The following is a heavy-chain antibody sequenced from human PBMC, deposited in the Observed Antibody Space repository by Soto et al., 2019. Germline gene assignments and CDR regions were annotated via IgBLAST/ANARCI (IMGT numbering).Heavy chain of an antibody. CDR1: GGTFSSYA. V-gene: IGHV1-69*01. J-gene: IGHJ4*02. Sequence: QVQLVQSGAEVKKPGSSVKVSCTASGGTFSSYAISWVRQAPGQGLEWMGGIIPIFGTANYAQKFQGRVTITADESTSTAYMELSSLRSEDTAVYYCAREKVDGSYINTYDYWGQGTLVTVSS. D-gene: IGHD1-26*01. CDR2: IIPIFGTA. CDR3: AREKVDGSYINTYDY.